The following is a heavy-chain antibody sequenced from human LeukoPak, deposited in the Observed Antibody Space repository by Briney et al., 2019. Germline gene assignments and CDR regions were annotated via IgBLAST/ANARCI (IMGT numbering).Heavy chain of an antibody. CDR1: GYTFTGYY. CDR3: ARPSRNYYDSSGYSPLDY. CDR2: INPNSGGT. Sequence: GASVKVSCKASGYTFTGYYMHWVRQAPGQGLEGMGWINPNSGGTNYAQKFQGRVTMTRDTSISTAYMELSRLRSDDTAVYYCARPSRNYYDSSGYSPLDYWGQGTLVTVSS. J-gene: IGHJ4*02. D-gene: IGHD3-22*01. V-gene: IGHV1-2*02.